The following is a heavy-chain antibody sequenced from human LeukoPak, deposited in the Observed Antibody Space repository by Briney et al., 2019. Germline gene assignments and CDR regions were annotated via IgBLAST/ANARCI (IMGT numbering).Heavy chain of an antibody. V-gene: IGHV4-34*01. D-gene: IGHD6-19*01. Sequence: SETLSLTCAVYGGSFSGYYWSWIRQPPGKGLEWIGEINHSGSTNYNPSLKSRVTISVDTSKNQFSLKLSSVTAADTAVYYCARGGLGYSSGWYPRIWYFDLWGRGTLSLSPQ. CDR3: ARGGLGYSSGWYPRIWYFDL. CDR2: INHSGST. J-gene: IGHJ2*01. CDR1: GGSFSGYY.